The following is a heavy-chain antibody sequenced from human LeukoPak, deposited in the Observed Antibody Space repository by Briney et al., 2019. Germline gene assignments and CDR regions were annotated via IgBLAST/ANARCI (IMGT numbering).Heavy chain of an antibody. Sequence: RTGGSLRLSCAASGFTFSSYEMNWVRQAPGKGLEWVSYISSSGSTIYYADSVKGRFTISRDNSKNTLYLQMNSLRAEDTAVYYCAKAQHYYDSSGYSLRSAFDYWGQGTLVTVSS. J-gene: IGHJ4*02. CDR2: ISSSGSTI. D-gene: IGHD3-22*01. CDR1: GFTFSSYE. V-gene: IGHV3-48*03. CDR3: AKAQHYYDSSGYSLRSAFDY.